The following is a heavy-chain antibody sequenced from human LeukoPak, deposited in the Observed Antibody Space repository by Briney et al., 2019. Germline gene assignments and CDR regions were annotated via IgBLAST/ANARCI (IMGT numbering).Heavy chain of an antibody. V-gene: IGHV4-34*09. CDR1: GGSFSGDN. CDR3: ARVGAAAGSTYFDY. CDR2: MNHSGST. D-gene: IGHD6-13*01. J-gene: IGHJ4*02. Sequence: PSETLSLTCAGYGGSFSGDNWSWIRQPPGKGLEWIGEMNHSGSTNYNPSLRSRVTISVDTSKNQFSLKLSSVTAADTAVYYCARVGAAAGSTYFDYWGQGTLVTVSS.